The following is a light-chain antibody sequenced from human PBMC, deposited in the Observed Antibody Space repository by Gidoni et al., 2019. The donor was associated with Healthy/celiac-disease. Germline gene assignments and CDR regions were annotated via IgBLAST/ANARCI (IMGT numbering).Light chain of an antibody. J-gene: IGKJ2*01. V-gene: IGKV1-8*01. CDR1: HGISSY. CDR2: AAS. CDR3: QQYYSYPRT. Sequence: IRMTQSPSSFSASTGDRVTITCRASHGISSYLSWYQQKPGKAPKLLIYAASTLQRGVPSRFSGSGSGTDFTLTISCLQSEDFATYYCQQYYSYPRTFGQGTKLEIK.